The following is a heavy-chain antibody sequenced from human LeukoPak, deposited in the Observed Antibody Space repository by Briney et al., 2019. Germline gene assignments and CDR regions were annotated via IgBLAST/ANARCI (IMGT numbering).Heavy chain of an antibody. D-gene: IGHD3-10*01. Sequence: SVKVSCKASGYTFPSYGISWVRQAPGQGLEWMGGIIPIFGTANYAQKFQGRVTITADESTSTAYMELSSLRSEDTAVYYCAMAWFGELLIFVGLDYWGQGTLVTVSS. J-gene: IGHJ4*02. V-gene: IGHV1-69*13. CDR2: IIPIFGTA. CDR3: AMAWFGELLIFVGLDY. CDR1: GYTFPSYG.